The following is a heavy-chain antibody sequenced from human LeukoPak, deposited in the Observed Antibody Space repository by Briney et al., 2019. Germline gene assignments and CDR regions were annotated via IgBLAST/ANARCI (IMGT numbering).Heavy chain of an antibody. CDR3: ARRYSSGWYDGGADYFDY. Sequence: GSLRLSCAASGFTFSSYAMNWIRQPPGKGLEWIGEINHSGSTNYNPSLKSRVTISVDTSKNQFSLKLSSVTAADTAVYYCARRYSSGWYDGGADYFDYWGQGTLVTVSS. D-gene: IGHD6-19*01. CDR1: GFTFSSYA. CDR2: INHSGST. V-gene: IGHV4-34*01. J-gene: IGHJ4*02.